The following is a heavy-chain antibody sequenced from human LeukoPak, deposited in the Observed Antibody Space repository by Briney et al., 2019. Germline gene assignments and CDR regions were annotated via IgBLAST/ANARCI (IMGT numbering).Heavy chain of an antibody. Sequence: ASVKVSCKASGYTFTSYYMHWVRQAPGQGLEWMGIINPSGGSTSYAQKFQGRVTMTRDMSTSTVYMELSSLRSEDTAVYYCARDPTYYYDSSGYRLGWFDPWGQGTLVTVSS. CDR2: INPSGGST. V-gene: IGHV1-46*01. CDR3: ARDPTYYYDSSGYRLGWFDP. J-gene: IGHJ5*02. D-gene: IGHD3-22*01. CDR1: GYTFTSYY.